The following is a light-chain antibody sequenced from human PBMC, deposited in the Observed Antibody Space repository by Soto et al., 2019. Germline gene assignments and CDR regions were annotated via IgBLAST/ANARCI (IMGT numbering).Light chain of an antibody. J-gene: IGLJ3*02. Sequence: QSALTQPASVSGSPGQSISISCTGTSSDVGKYKFVSWYQQHPGKAPKLIIYEATKRPSGVSNRFSGSKSGNTASLTISGLQAEDEAEYYCCSHAGSGTLVFGGGTKLTVL. CDR2: EAT. CDR3: CSHAGSGTLV. CDR1: SSDVGKYKF. V-gene: IGLV2-23*01.